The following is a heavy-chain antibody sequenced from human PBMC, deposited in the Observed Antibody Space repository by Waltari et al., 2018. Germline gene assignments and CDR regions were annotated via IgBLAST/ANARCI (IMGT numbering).Heavy chain of an antibody. CDR1: GLPFTTYG. V-gene: IGHV3-30*02. Sequence: QVQLVESGGGVVQHGESLRLSCTASGLPFTTYGLHWVRQAPGKGLEWLAFIRYNGIDKYYADSVRGRFTISRDISKNAVYLQMNSLRADDTAVYYCGIDVSGPIDYWGQGTLVTVSS. CDR2: IRYNGIDK. D-gene: IGHD1-26*01. CDR3: GIDVSGPIDY. J-gene: IGHJ4*02.